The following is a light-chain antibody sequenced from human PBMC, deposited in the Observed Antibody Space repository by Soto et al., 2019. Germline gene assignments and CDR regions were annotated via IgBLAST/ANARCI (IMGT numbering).Light chain of an antibody. CDR3: QQYGSSPT. CDR2: GAS. CDR1: QSVSSSY. V-gene: IGKV3-20*01. J-gene: IGKJ4*01. Sequence: DIVLTQSPGTLSLSPGERAALSCRASQSVSSSYLAWYQQKPGQAPRLLIYGASNRATGIPDRFSGSGSGTDFTLTISRLEPEDFAVYYCQQYGSSPTFGGGTKVDIK.